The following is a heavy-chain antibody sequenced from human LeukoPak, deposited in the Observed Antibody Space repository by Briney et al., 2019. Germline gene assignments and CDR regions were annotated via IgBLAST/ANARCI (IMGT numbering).Heavy chain of an antibody. CDR1: GWTFRSYH. V-gene: IGHV3-13*01. J-gene: IGHJ6*04. CDR3: ARVVRGAYYGMDV. CDR2: ISNAGGA. D-gene: IGHD3-10*01. Sequence: AGSLRLSCAASGWTFRSYHMNWLRQATGKGLEWVSAISNAGGAYYTSSLKGRFTTSRENAKNSLYLQMNSLRAGDTAVYYCARVVRGAYYGMDVWGKGTTVTVSA.